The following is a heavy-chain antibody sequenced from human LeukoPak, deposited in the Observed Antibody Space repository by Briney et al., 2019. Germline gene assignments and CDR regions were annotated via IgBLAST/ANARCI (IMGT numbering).Heavy chain of an antibody. J-gene: IGHJ4*02. CDR3: ARQYYDSSGYDGFDY. Sequence: ASVKVSCKASGYTFTSYDINWVRQATGQGLEWMGWMNPQSGDTDYAQKFQGRVTMTRSPSITTAYMELTSLTYEDTAVYYCARQYYDSSGYDGFDYWGQGTLVTVSS. CDR2: MNPQSGDT. D-gene: IGHD3-22*01. CDR1: GYTFTSYD. V-gene: IGHV1-8*01.